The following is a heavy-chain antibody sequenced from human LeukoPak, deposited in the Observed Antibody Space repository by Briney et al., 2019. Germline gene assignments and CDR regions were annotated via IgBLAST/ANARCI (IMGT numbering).Heavy chain of an antibody. CDR3: ARDRLAMPLSRSDY. CDR2: ISSSSSYI. J-gene: IGHJ4*02. V-gene: IGHV3-21*04. Sequence: GGSLRLSCVASGITVSSNYMSWVRQAPGKGLEWVSSISSSSSYIYYADSVKGRFTISRDNAKNSLYLQMNSLRAEDTAVYYCARDRLAMPLSRSDYWGQGTLVTVSS. D-gene: IGHD2-2*01. CDR1: GITVSSNY.